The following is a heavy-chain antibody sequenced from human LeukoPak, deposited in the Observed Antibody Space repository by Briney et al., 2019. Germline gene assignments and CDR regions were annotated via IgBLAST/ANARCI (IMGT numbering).Heavy chain of an antibody. CDR3: ARDGITIFGVVKDWFDP. D-gene: IGHD3-3*01. J-gene: IGHJ5*02. CDR1: GFTFSSYW. CDR2: IKEDGREK. V-gene: IGHV3-7*01. Sequence: GGSLRLSCGASGFTFSSYWMSLVRQAPGKGLEWVANIKEDGREKYYVDSVKGRFTISRDNTKNSLYLQMNSLRAEDTAVYYCARDGITIFGVVKDWFDPWGQGTLVTVSS.